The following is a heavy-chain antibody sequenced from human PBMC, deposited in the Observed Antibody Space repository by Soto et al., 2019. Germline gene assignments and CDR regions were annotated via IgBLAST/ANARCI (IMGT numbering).Heavy chain of an antibody. CDR3: ASAILPGMDV. Sequence: QVQLVQSGAEVKKPGSSVKVSCKASGGTFSSYTISWVRQAPGQGLEWMGRIIPILGIANYAQKFQGRVTITADKSTSTAYMELSSLRSEDTALYYCASAILPGMDVWGQGTTVTVSS. CDR1: GGTFSSYT. D-gene: IGHD2-15*01. V-gene: IGHV1-69*02. J-gene: IGHJ6*02. CDR2: IIPILGIA.